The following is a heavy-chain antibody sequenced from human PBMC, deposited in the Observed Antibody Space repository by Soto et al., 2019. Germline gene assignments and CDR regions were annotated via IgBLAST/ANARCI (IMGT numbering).Heavy chain of an antibody. CDR3: AKDMVRGVYYYYYGMDV. CDR1: GFTFDDYA. D-gene: IGHD3-10*01. J-gene: IGHJ6*02. V-gene: IGHV3-9*01. Sequence: GGSLRLSCAASGFTFDDYAMYWVRQAPGKGLEWVSGISWNSGNIGYADSVKGRFTISRDNGKNSLYLQMNSLGAEDTALYYCAKDMVRGVYYYYYGMDVWGQGTTVTVSS. CDR2: ISWNSGNI.